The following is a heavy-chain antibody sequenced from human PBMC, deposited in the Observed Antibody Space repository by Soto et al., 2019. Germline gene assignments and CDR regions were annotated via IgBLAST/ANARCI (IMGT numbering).Heavy chain of an antibody. Sequence: QVQLVESGGGVVQPGRSLRLSCAASGFTFSSYAMHWVRQAPGKGLEWVAVISYDGSNKYYADSVKGRFTISRDNSKNTLYLQMNSLRAEDTAVYYCARYLEIQPSITMIVVEEPYFDYWGQGTLVTVSS. D-gene: IGHD3-22*01. V-gene: IGHV3-30-3*01. CDR2: ISYDGSNK. J-gene: IGHJ4*02. CDR1: GFTFSSYA. CDR3: ARYLEIQPSITMIVVEEPYFDY.